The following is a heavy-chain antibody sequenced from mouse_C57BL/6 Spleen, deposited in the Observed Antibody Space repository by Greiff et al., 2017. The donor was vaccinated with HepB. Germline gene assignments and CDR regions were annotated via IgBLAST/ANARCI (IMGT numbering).Heavy chain of an antibody. V-gene: IGHV1-82*01. CDR3: ANAYYDYFDY. Sequence: QVQLQQSGPELVKPGASVKISCKASGYAFSSSWMNWVKQRPGKGLEWIGRIYPGDGDTNYNGMFKGKATLTADKSSSTAYMQLSSLTSEDSAVYFCANAYYDYFDYWGQGTTLTVSS. D-gene: IGHD2-10*01. CDR2: IYPGDGDT. CDR1: GYAFSSSW. J-gene: IGHJ2*01.